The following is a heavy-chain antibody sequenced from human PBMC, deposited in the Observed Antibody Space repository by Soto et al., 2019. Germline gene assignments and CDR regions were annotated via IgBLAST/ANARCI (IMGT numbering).Heavy chain of an antibody. J-gene: IGHJ3*01. CDR2: ISGDGSST. CDR1: EFTFRGYW. D-gene: IGHD1-7*01. CDR3: ARSLPGTYGAFDL. Sequence: GGSLRLSCAASEFTFRGYWMHWVRQSPGKGLVWVSRISGDGSSTNYADSVKGRFTISRDNAKNTVYLQIDSLRAEDTAVYYCARSLPGTYGAFDLWGQGTMVTVSS. V-gene: IGHV3-74*01.